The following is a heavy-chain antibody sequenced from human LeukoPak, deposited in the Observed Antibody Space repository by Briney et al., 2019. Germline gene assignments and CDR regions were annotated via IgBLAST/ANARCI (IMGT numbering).Heavy chain of an antibody. J-gene: IGHJ4*03. V-gene: IGHV3-23*01. CDR3: AKVQAPDSSGFYCYYDY. CDR2: ISGSGGST. Sequence: GGSLRLSCAASGFTFSSCAMSWVRQAPGKGLEWVSTISGSGGSTYYPDSVKGRFIISRDDSKNMLFLQMNSLRAGDTAIYYCAKVQAPDSSGFYCYYDYWGQGTLVSVSS. D-gene: IGHD3-22*01. CDR1: GFTFSSCA.